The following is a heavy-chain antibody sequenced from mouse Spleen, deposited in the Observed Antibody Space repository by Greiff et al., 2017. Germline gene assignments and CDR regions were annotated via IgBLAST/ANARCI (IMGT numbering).Heavy chain of an antibody. CDR1: GFSLTSYG. CDR3: ARHSSDPYYAMDY. CDR2: IWSDGSS. D-gene: IGHD1-1*01. V-gene: IGHV2-6-1*01. J-gene: IGHJ4*01. Sequence: VKLLETGPGLVAPSQCLSITCTVSGFSLTSYGVHWVRQPPGKGLEWLVVIWSDGSSNYTSALKSRLSISKDNSKSQVFLKMNTLQTDDTARYYCARHSSDPYYAMDYLGQGHPVTVSS.